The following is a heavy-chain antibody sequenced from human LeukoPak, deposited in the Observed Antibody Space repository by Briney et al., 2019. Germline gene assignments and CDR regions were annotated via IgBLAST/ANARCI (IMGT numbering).Heavy chain of an antibody. D-gene: IGHD6-13*01. V-gene: IGHV1-2*02. CDR1: GYTFTSYG. CDR3: ARDPIAAAGTIGMGDY. CDR2: INPNSGGT. Sequence: ASVKVSCKASGYTFTSYGISWVRQAPGQGLEWMGWINPNSGGTNYAQKFQGRVTMSRDTSISTAYMELSRLRSDDTAVYYCARDPIAAAGTIGMGDYWGQGTLVTVSS. J-gene: IGHJ4*02.